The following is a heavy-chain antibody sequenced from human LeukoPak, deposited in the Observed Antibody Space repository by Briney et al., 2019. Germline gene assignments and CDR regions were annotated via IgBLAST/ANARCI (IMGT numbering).Heavy chain of an antibody. D-gene: IGHD1-26*01. CDR3: ARFFRTVWELPYY. CDR1: GYSISSGYY. V-gene: IGHV4-38-2*02. Sequence: SETLSLTCSVSGYSISSGYYWGWIRQPPGKGLEWIGNIYHDGNTYYNPSLKSRVTISVDTSKNQFSLRLSSVTAADTAVYYCARFFRTVWELPYYWGQGTLVTVSS. J-gene: IGHJ4*02. CDR2: IYHDGNT.